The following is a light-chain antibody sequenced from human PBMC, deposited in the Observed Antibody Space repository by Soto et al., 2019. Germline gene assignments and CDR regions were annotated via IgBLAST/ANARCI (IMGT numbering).Light chain of an antibody. CDR1: TSTIGNHY. V-gene: IGLV1-51*02. CDR3: ATWDTSLNVGV. CDR2: ENN. J-gene: IGLJ2*01. Sequence: QSVLTQPPSVSAAPGQKVTISCSGTTSTIGNHYVSWYQQFPGTAPKLLIYENNHRPSGIPDRFSGSKSGTSATLGITGLQTGDEADYYCATWDTSLNVGVFGGGTKVTVL.